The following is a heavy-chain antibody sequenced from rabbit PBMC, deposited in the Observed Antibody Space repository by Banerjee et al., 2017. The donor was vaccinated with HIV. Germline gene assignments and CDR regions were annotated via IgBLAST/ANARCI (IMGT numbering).Heavy chain of an antibody. CDR2: IYAGGSGST. CDR1: GFSFNNYYW. J-gene: IGHJ3*01. D-gene: IGHD6-1*01. V-gene: IGHV1S45*01. CDR3: ARSPYYTYGYAGYAYAKLYTRLDL. Sequence: QEQLEESGGDLVKPEGSLTLTCTASGFSFNNYYWICWVRQAPGKGLEWIACIYAGGSGSTYYASWAKGRFTISKTSSTTVTLQMTSLTAADTATYFCARSPYYTYGYAGYAYAKLYTRLDLWGQGTLVTVS.